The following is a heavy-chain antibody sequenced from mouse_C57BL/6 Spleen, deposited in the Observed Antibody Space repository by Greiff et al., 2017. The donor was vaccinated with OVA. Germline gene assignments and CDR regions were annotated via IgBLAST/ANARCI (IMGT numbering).Heavy chain of an antibody. D-gene: IGHD1-1*01. Sequence: QVQLQQPGAELVMPGASVKLSCKASGYTFTSYWMHWVKQRPGQGLEWIGEIDPSDSYTNYNQKFKGKSTLPVDKSSSTAYMQLSILTSEDSAVYYCARRPYYYGSSPLYAMDYWGQGTSVTVSS. CDR3: ARRPYYYGSSPLYAMDY. CDR1: GYTFTSYW. V-gene: IGHV1-69*01. J-gene: IGHJ4*01. CDR2: IDPSDSYT.